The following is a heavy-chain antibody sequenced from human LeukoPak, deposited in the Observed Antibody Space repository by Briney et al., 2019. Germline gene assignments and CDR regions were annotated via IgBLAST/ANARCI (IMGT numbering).Heavy chain of an antibody. CDR2: ISSSSSDI. Sequence: GGSLRLSCAASRFTFSEYSMSWVRQAPGKGLEWVSSISSSSSDIYYADSLKGRFTISRDNAKNSLYLQMNSLRAEDTAVYYCARASSLGSLYYFDYWGQGTLVTVSS. J-gene: IGHJ4*02. D-gene: IGHD6-6*01. CDR1: RFTFSEYS. V-gene: IGHV3-21*01. CDR3: ARASSLGSLYYFDY.